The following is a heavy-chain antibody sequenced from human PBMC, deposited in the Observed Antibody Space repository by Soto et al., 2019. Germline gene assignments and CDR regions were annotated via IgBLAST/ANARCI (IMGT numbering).Heavy chain of an antibody. J-gene: IGHJ5*02. CDR3: LRGRSFDFASTPPPTFGP. CDR2: IGTLGDT. V-gene: IGHV3-13*01. CDR1: GFSLSTHD. D-gene: IGHD3-9*01. Sequence: QLVASGGGLVQPGGSLRLSCVASGFSLSTHDLLWVRDTPGEGLEWVSGIGTLGDTFYGASVKGRFTISRENAKNSLYLQMNSLTVGDTAVYYCLRGRSFDFASTPPPTFGPWGQGTLVTVSS.